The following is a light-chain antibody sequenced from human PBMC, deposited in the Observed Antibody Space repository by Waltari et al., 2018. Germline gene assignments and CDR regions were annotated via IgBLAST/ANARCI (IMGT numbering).Light chain of an antibody. Sequence: DIQMTQSPSSLSASLGDRVSITCRASQDISGWLAWYQQKPGKAPKLLIFKASSLQSGVPSRFSVSGSGTEFTLTISNLQPEDFTTYYCQQYNSAPLTFGGGTKVEIK. V-gene: IGKV1-5*03. CDR3: QQYNSAPLT. CDR2: KAS. J-gene: IGKJ4*01. CDR1: QDISGW.